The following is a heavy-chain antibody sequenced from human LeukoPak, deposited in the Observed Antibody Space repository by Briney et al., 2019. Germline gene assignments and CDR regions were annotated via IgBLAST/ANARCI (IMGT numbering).Heavy chain of an antibody. D-gene: IGHD2-15*01. V-gene: IGHV1-69*05. CDR3: ARTGYCSGGSCPDY. Sequence: SVKVSCKASGGTFSSYAISWVRQAPGQGLEWMGGIIPIFGTANYAQKFQGRVTITTDESTSTAYMELSSLRSEDAAVYYCARTGYCSGGSCPDYWGQGTLVTVSS. CDR1: GGTFSSYA. J-gene: IGHJ4*02. CDR2: IIPIFGTA.